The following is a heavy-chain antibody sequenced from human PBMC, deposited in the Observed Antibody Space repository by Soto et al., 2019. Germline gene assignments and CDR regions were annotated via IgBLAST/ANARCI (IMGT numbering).Heavy chain of an antibody. V-gene: IGHV1-69*01. Sequence: QVQLVQSGAEVKKPGSSVKVSCKASGGTFSSYAISWVRQAPGQGLEWMGGIIPIFGTANYAQKLQGRVTITADESTSTAYMELSSLRSEDTAVYYCARGLAYCGGDCFSGAFDIWGQGTMVTVSS. CDR2: IIPIFGTA. CDR3: ARGLAYCGGDCFSGAFDI. CDR1: GGTFSSYA. J-gene: IGHJ3*02. D-gene: IGHD2-21*02.